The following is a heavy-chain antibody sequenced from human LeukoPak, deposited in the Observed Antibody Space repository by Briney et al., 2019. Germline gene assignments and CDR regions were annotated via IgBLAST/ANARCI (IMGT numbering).Heavy chain of an antibody. D-gene: IGHD4-17*01. V-gene: IGHV3-21*01. J-gene: IGHJ3*02. CDR2: ISTSSSYI. CDR1: GFTFSSYS. Sequence: PGGSLRLSCAASGFTFSSYSMNWVRQAPGKGLEWVSFISTSSSYIYYVDSVKGRFTISRDNAKNSLYLQMNSLRAEDTAVYFCAREGSLTVTKDAFDIWGQGTTVTISS. CDR3: AREGSLTVTKDAFDI.